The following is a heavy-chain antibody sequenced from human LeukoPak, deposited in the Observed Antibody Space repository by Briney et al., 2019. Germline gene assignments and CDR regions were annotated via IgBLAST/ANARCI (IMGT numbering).Heavy chain of an antibody. CDR1: GYSFSSYW. D-gene: IGHD2-2*02. Sequence: GESLKISCKVSGYSFSSYWIGWVRRMPGKGLEWMGIIFPGDSDTRYSPSFQGQVTISADKSINTAYLQWSNLKASDTAMYVCARLVAIPDAFDIWGQGTMVTVSS. CDR3: ARLVAIPDAFDI. CDR2: IFPGDSDT. V-gene: IGHV5-51*01. J-gene: IGHJ3*02.